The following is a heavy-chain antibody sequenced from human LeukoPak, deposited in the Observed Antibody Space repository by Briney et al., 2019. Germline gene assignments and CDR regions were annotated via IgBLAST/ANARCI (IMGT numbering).Heavy chain of an antibody. Sequence: GGSLRLSCAASGFTFSSYAMSWVRQAPGKGLEWVSAISGSGGSTYYADSVKGQFTISRDNSKNTLYLQMNSLRAEDTAVYYCAKDGHSYGFNWFDPWGQGTLVTVSS. V-gene: IGHV3-23*01. D-gene: IGHD5-18*01. CDR3: AKDGHSYGFNWFDP. J-gene: IGHJ5*02. CDR1: GFTFSSYA. CDR2: ISGSGGST.